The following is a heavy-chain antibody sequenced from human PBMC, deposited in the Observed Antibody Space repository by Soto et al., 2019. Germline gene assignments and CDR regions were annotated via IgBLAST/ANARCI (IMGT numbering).Heavy chain of an antibody. CDR3: ARGPRSLYDFWSGYKYYFDY. J-gene: IGHJ4*02. V-gene: IGHV1-8*01. CDR2: MNPNSGNT. CDR1: GYAFTSYD. Sequence: GASVKGSCKAAGYAFTSYDINWVRQANGQGLEWMGWMNPNSGNTGYAQKFQGRVTMTRNTSISTAYMELSSLRSEDTAVYYCARGPRSLYDFWSGYKYYFDYWGQGTLVTVSS. D-gene: IGHD3-3*01.